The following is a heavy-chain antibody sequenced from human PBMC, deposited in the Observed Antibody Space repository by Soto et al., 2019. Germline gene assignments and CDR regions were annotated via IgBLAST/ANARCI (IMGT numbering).Heavy chain of an antibody. Sequence: SETLSLTCSIYSGSFSGYYWSWIRQPPGKGLEWIGEISQSGNTNYSPSLKSRVSISIDTSKKQFSLNLASVSAADTAVYYCARAPRVSGSSQTRPDFWGQGTLVTVSS. J-gene: IGHJ4*02. CDR1: SGSFSGYY. V-gene: IGHV4-34*01. CDR2: ISQSGNT. D-gene: IGHD6-6*01. CDR3: ARAPRVSGSSQTRPDF.